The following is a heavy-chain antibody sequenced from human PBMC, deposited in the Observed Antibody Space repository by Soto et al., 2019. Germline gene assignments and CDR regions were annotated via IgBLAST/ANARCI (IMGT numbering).Heavy chain of an antibody. CDR2: INHSGST. CDR3: ARGRGFGDYYHMDV. J-gene: IGHJ6*03. CDR1: GGSFSGYY. V-gene: IGHV4-34*01. D-gene: IGHD3-16*01. Sequence: SETLSLTCAVYGGSFSGYYWSWIRQPPGKGLEWIGEINHSGSTNYNPSLKSRLTISVDTSKNQFSLNLSSVTAADTAVYYCARGRGFGDYYHMDVWGKGTTVTVSS.